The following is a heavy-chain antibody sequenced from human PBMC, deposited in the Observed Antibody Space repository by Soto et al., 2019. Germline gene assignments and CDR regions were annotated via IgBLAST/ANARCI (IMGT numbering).Heavy chain of an antibody. V-gene: IGHV3-21*06. CDR1: GFTFSSYE. CDR2: ISISSSDR. J-gene: IGHJ4*01. Sequence: GGSLRLSCAASGFTFSSYEMNWVRQAPGKGLEWVSSISISSSDRYYADSVRGRFTISRDNAKNALYLQMNSLRADDTAVYFCVRGMNPLFGGQGTLVTVS. CDR3: VRGMNPLF.